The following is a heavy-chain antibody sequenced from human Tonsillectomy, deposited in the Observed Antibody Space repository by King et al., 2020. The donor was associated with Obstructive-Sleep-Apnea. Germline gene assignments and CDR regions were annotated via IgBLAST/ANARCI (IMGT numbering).Heavy chain of an antibody. CDR2: IYYSGST. CDR3: ARTAVTMIRGVIITEDYYYYYGMDV. J-gene: IGHJ6*02. CDR1: GGSISSGDYY. D-gene: IGHD3-10*01. V-gene: IGHV4-31*03. Sequence: QLQESGPGLVKPSQTLSLTCIVSGGSISSGDYYWSWIRQHPGKCLEWIGYIYYSGSTYYNPSLKSRVTISVDTSKNQFSLKLSSVTAADTAVYYCARTAVTMIRGVIITEDYYYYYGMDVWGQGTTVTVSS.